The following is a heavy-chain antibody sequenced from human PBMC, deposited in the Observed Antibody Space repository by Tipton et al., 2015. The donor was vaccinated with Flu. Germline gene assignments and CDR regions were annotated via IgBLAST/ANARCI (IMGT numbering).Heavy chain of an antibody. V-gene: IGHV3-20*03. J-gene: IGHJ6*02. CDR2: VTRNGDDT. D-gene: IGHD4-11*01. Sequence: SGVTFSHAWMTWVRQVPGRGLEWVSGVTRNGDDTGYADSVKGRFTISRDNAKNSLYLQVNSLRAEDTALYYCVRNDYRGYYYYGMDVWGQGTTVAVSS. CDR1: GVTFSHAW. CDR3: VRNDYRGYYYYGMDV.